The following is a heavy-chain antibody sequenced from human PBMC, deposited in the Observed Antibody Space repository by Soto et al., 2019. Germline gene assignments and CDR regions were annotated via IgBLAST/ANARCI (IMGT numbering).Heavy chain of an antibody. CDR2: IDPSDSYT. CDR1: GYSFTSYW. Sequence: GESLKISCKGSGYSFTSYWISWGRQMPGKGLEWMGRIDPSDSYTNYSPSFQGHVTISADKSISTAYLQWSSLKASDTDMYYCARLMGYCSSTSCLYYYYYGMDVWGQGTTVTVSS. V-gene: IGHV5-10-1*01. CDR3: ARLMGYCSSTSCLYYYYYGMDV. D-gene: IGHD2-2*01. J-gene: IGHJ6*02.